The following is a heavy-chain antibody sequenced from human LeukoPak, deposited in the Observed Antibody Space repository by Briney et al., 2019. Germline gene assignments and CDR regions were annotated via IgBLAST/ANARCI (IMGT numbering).Heavy chain of an antibody. CDR2: ISSNGGST. CDR1: GFTFSSYA. V-gene: IGHV3-64D*06. D-gene: IGHD2-2*01. CDR3: VKDVVPGAIYDHYFDY. J-gene: IGHJ4*02. Sequence: GGSLRLSCSASGFTFSSYALHWVRQAPGKGLEYVSAISSNGGSTYYADSVKGRFTIPRDNSKNTLYLQMSSLRAEDTVVYYCVKDVVPGAIYDHYFDYWGQGTLVTVSS.